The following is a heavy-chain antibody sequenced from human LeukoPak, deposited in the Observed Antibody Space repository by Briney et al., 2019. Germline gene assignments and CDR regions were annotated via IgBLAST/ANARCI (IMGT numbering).Heavy chain of an antibody. J-gene: IGHJ6*02. CDR1: GFTFSSYN. V-gene: IGHV3-48*01. CDR3: AKDGYYDFWSGYSWGMDV. CDR2: IKTSGSIM. Sequence: GGSLRLSCAASGFTFSSYNMNWVRQAPGKGLEWISNIKTSGSIMFYADSVKGRFTISRDNSKNTLYLQMNSLRAEDTAVYYCAKDGYYDFWSGYSWGMDVWGQGTTVTVSS. D-gene: IGHD3-3*01.